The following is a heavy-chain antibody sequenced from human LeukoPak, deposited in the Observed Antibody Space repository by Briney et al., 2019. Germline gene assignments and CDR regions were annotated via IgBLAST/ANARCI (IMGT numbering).Heavy chain of an antibody. V-gene: IGHV3-20*04. Sequence: GGSLRLSCAASGFTFDDYGMSWVRQPPGKGLEWVSGINWNGSSTDYADSVKGRFTISRDNAKNSLYLQMNSLRAEDTALYYCARDLYYDILTGYYNVGLFDYWGQGTLVTVSS. CDR3: ARDLYYDILTGYYNVGLFDY. D-gene: IGHD3-9*01. CDR1: GFTFDDYG. CDR2: INWNGSST. J-gene: IGHJ4*02.